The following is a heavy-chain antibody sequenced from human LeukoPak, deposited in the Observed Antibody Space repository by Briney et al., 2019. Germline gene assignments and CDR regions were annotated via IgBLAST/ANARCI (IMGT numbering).Heavy chain of an antibody. Sequence: SETLSLTCTVSGGSISGYYWSWIRQPAGKGLEWIGRIYSSGTTNYSPSLKSRVTMSVDTSQNQFSLKLSSVTAADTAVFYCARDLDYYDRTYAFDTWGQGTMVTVSS. CDR1: GGSISGYY. CDR3: ARDLDYYDRTYAFDT. J-gene: IGHJ3*02. V-gene: IGHV4-4*07. D-gene: IGHD3-22*01. CDR2: IYSSGTT.